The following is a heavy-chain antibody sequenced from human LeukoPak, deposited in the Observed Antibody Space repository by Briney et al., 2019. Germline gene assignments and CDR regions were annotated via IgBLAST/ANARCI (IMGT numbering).Heavy chain of an antibody. D-gene: IGHD3-10*01. CDR1: GFTLSNHA. CDR2: ISGSGAMT. V-gene: IGHV3-23*01. CDR3: VKDRVDGSGSQFDS. J-gene: IGHJ4*02. Sequence: GGSLRLSCAASGFTLSNHAMIWVRQAPGKGLEWVSSISGSGAMTYYADSVKGRFTISRDNAMDTLYLQMNSLRADDTAVYYCVKDRVDGSGSQFDSWGQGSLVIVSS.